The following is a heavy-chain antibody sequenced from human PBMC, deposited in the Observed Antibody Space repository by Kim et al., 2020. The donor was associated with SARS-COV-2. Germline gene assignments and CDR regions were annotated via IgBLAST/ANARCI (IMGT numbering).Heavy chain of an antibody. CDR3: VKNSGNSISPGLGV. CDR2: LSTNGDNT. D-gene: IGHD3-16*01. J-gene: IGHJ3*01. CDR1: GFSFSTYA. V-gene: IGHV3-23*01. Sequence: GGSLRLSCAGSGFSFSTYAMSWVRQAPGKGLEWVSSLSTNGDNTSSADSVKGRFTISRDNSGKTLNLQLKSLRPEDTAVTYCVKNSGNSISPGLGVWGQG.